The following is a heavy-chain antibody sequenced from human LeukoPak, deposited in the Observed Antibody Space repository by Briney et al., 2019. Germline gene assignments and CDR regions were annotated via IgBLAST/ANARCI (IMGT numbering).Heavy chain of an antibody. D-gene: IGHD3-22*01. CDR1: GGSISSSSYY. CDR3: ARRVYIVDSSGYYYYMDV. J-gene: IGHJ6*03. Sequence: PSETLSLTCTVSGGSISSSSYYWGWVRQPPGKGLEWIGSIYYSGSTYYNPSLKSRVTISVDTSKNQFSLKLSSVTAADTAVYYRARRVYIVDSSGYYYYMDVWGKGTTVTVSS. V-gene: IGHV4-39*07. CDR2: IYYSGST.